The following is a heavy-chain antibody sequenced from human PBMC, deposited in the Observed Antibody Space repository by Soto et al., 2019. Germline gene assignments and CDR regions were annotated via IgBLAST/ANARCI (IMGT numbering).Heavy chain of an antibody. CDR2: IYWDDAD. CDR3: ARLLRGAVAYYFDS. J-gene: IGHJ4*02. CDR1: GFSATSSGVG. V-gene: IGHV2-5*02. D-gene: IGHD3-10*01. Sequence: QITLKESGPPLVKPTQTLTLTCAFSGFSATSSGVGVAWLRQPPGKALECLAVIYWDDADKYRPSLKTRLTSFKGESQAPVDRTMPHLPPVGSGLEKCARLLRGAVAYYFDSWRQGTRRTVT.